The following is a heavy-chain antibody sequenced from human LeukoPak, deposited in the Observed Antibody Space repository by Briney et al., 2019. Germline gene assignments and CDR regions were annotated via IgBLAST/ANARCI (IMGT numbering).Heavy chain of an antibody. V-gene: IGHV3-7*01. CDR2: IKQDGSEK. CDR1: GFILSSYW. D-gene: IGHD6-13*01. J-gene: IGHJ4*02. Sequence: GGSLRLSCAASGFILSSYWMSWVRQAPGKGLEWVANIKQDGSEKYYVDSVKGRFTISRDNAKNSLYLQMNSLRAEDTAVYYCAYSSSWFPLDYWGQGTLVTVSS. CDR3: AYSSSWFPLDY.